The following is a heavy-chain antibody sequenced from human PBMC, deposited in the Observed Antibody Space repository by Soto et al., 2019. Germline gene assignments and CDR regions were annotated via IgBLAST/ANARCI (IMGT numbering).Heavy chain of an antibody. V-gene: IGHV4-39*01. CDR3: ATSNWFDP. CDR2: IHYSGNT. Sequence: SETLSLTCTVSGASITNDDKYWGWIRQSPGKGLDWIGTIHYSGNTYYNPSLKSRVTISVDTSKNQFSLKLSSVTAADTAVYYCATSNWFDPWGQGTLVTVSS. CDR1: GASITNDDKY. J-gene: IGHJ5*02.